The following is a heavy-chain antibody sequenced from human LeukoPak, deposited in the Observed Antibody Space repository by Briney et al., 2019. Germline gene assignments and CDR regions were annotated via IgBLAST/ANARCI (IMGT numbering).Heavy chain of an antibody. Sequence: PGGSLRLSCVGSGFSFNKYAASWVRQAPGKGLEWVAGMTGGGATYHADSVKGRFVISRDNSKNTVYLQMNSLRAEDTALYFCAKDKIVGDGRWDFDYWGQGTLVTVSS. CDR3: AKDKIVGDGRWDFDY. CDR2: MTGGGAT. V-gene: IGHV3-23*01. D-gene: IGHD3-10*01. J-gene: IGHJ4*02. CDR1: GFSFNKYA.